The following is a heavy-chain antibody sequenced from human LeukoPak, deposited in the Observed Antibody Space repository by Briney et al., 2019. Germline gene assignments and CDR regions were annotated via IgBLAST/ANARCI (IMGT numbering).Heavy chain of an antibody. J-gene: IGHJ4*02. Sequence: PGGSLRLSCAASGFTVSSNYMTWVRQAPGKGLEWVSYISSSGSTIYYTDSVKGRFTISRDNAKNSLYLQMSSLRAEDTAVYYCARPGVATNDYWGQGTLVTVSS. CDR1: GFTVSSNY. CDR2: ISSSGSTI. CDR3: ARPGVATNDY. V-gene: IGHV3-11*04. D-gene: IGHD5-12*01.